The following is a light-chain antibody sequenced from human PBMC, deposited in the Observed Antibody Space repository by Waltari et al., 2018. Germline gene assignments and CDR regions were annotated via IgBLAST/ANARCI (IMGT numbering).Light chain of an antibody. J-gene: IGKJ3*01. CDR3: MQALQTIFT. CDR1: QSLLHSNGYNY. V-gene: IGKV2-28*01. Sequence: DIVMTQSPLSLPVTPGEPASISCRSSQSLLHSNGYNYLDWYLQKPGQSRQLLIYLGSNRASGVPDRFSGSGSGTDFTLKISRVEAEDVGVYYCMQALQTIFTFGPGTKVDIK. CDR2: LGS.